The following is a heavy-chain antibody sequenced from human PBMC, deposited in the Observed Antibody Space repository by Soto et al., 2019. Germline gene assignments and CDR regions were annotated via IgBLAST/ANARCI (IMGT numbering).Heavy chain of an antibody. V-gene: IGHV4-39*01. CDR1: GGSISGSSYY. CDR2: IYHSGST. J-gene: IGHJ4*02. D-gene: IGHD2-15*01. CDR3: ARRDIYGHQAPY. Sequence: QVRLQESGPGLVKPSETLSLTCSVSGGSISGSSYYWGWIRQPPGKGLEWIGSIYHSGSTYDNPSLKSRVTISVDTSKNQFSLKLSSVTAADTAVYYCARRDIYGHQAPYWGQGTLVTVSS.